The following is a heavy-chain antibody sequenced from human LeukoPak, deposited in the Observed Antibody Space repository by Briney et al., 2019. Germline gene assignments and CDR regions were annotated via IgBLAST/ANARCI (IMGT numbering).Heavy chain of an antibody. V-gene: IGHV4-34*01. CDR3: AREGDSSSVGWFDP. Sequence: SETLSLTCAVYGGSFSGYYWSWIRQPPGKGLEWIGEINHSGSTDYNPSLKSRVTISVDTSKNQFSLKLSSVTAADTAVYYCAREGDSSSVGWFDPWGQGTLVTVSS. D-gene: IGHD6-13*01. CDR1: GGSFSGYY. J-gene: IGHJ5*02. CDR2: INHSGST.